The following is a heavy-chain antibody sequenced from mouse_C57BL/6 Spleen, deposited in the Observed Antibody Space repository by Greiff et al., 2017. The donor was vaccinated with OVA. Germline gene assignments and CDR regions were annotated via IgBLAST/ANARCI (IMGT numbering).Heavy chain of an antibody. D-gene: IGHD2-4*01. CDR2: INPNNGGT. CDR3: ARWRDYDGFAY. CDR1: GYTFTDYN. Sequence: EVQLQQSGPELVKPGASVKIPCKASGYTFTDYNMDWVKQSHGKSLEWIGDINPNNGGTIYNQKFKGKATFTVDKSSSTAYMELRCLTSEDTAFYCCARWRDYDGFAYWGQGTLVTVSA. J-gene: IGHJ3*01. V-gene: IGHV1-18*01.